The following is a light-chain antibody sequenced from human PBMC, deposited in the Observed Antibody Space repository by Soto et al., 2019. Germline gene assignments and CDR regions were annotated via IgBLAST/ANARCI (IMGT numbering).Light chain of an antibody. CDR3: QKDSSAPWA. Sequence: DIQMTKSPSSLSASVRDSVTISCRASQGIANYLAWYQQKPGKVPELLIYAASTLNSGVPSRFSGSGSGTDFTLTISSLQPEDVASYYCQKDSSAPWAFGQGTKGQSK. J-gene: IGKJ1*01. CDR1: QGIANY. V-gene: IGKV1-27*01. CDR2: AAS.